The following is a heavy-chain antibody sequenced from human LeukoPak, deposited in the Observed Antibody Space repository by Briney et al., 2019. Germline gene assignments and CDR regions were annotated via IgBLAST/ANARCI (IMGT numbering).Heavy chain of an antibody. CDR2: IIPIFGTA. CDR1: GGTFNSYA. V-gene: IGHV1-69*13. CDR3: ARIGLQQLVPRSYYYMDV. D-gene: IGHD6-6*01. J-gene: IGHJ6*03. Sequence: SVKVSCKASGGTFNSYAISWVRQAPGQGLEWMGGIIPIFGTANYAQKFQGRVTITADESTSTAYMELSSLRSEDTAVYYCARIGLQQLVPRSYYYMDVWGKGTTVTVSS.